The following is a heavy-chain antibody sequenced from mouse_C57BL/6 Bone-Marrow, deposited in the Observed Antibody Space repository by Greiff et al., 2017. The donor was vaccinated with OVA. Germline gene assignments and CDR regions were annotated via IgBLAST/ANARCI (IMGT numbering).Heavy chain of an antibody. CDR2: FHPYNDDT. V-gene: IGHV1-47*01. J-gene: IGHJ3*01. Sequence: VKLQESGAGLVKPGASVKMSCKASGYTFTTYPIEWMKQNHGKSLEWIGNFHPYNDDTKYNEKFKGKATLTVEKSSSTVYLELSRLTSDDSAVYYCARPGDYDGDWFAYWGQGTLVTVSA. CDR1: GYTFTTYP. CDR3: ARPGDYDGDWFAY. D-gene: IGHD2-4*01.